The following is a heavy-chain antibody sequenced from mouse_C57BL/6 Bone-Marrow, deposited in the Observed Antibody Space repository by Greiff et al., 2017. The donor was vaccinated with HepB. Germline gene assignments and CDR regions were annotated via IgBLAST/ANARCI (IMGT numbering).Heavy chain of an antibody. V-gene: IGHV1-55*01. J-gene: IGHJ2*01. D-gene: IGHD2-3*01. CDR1: GYTFTSYW. Sequence: VQLQQPGAELVKPGASVKMSCKASGYTFTSYWITWVKQRPGQGLEWIGDIYPGSGSTNYNEKFKSKATLTVDTSSSTAYMQLSSLTSEDSAVYYCASGGVFDGYYGGFDYWGQGTTLTVSS. CDR3: ASGGVFDGYYGGFDY. CDR2: IYPGSGST.